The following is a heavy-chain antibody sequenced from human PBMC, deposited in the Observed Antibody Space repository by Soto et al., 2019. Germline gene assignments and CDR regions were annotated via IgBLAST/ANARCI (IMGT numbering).Heavy chain of an antibody. D-gene: IGHD5-12*01. CDR2: IIPIFGSA. Sequence: QVQLVQSGAEVKKPGSSVKVSCKASGGTFSNYAITWVRQAPGQGLEWLGRIIPIFGSANYAQKFKGRVTLTADESNTPYYMQQSSLRSDATAVYYCAKDGGKDGYFGNWFDPWGQGTLVTVSS. V-gene: IGHV1-69*15. CDR3: AKDGGKDGYFGNWFDP. CDR1: GGTFSNYA. J-gene: IGHJ5*02.